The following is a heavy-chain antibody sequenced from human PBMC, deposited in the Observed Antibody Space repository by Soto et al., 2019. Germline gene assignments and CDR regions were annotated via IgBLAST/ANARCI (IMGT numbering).Heavy chain of an antibody. Sequence: ASVKASCKASGYTFSDYYIHWVRQAPGQGLEWMGWINPNSGGTKYAPKFQGGVTMTRDTSITTAYMELSRLRSGDTAVYYCAREPATAKPEGVDFWGQGTLVTVSS. CDR2: INPNSGGT. V-gene: IGHV1-2*02. J-gene: IGHJ4*02. CDR3: AREPATAKPEGVDF. D-gene: IGHD1-1*01. CDR1: GYTFSDYY.